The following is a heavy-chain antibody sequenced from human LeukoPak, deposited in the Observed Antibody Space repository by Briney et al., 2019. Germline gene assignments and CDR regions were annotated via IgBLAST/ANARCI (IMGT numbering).Heavy chain of an antibody. CDR2: IKSKTDGGTI. V-gene: IGHV3-15*01. CDR1: GFSISNTA. J-gene: IGHJ4*02. CDR3: ATWGTY. D-gene: IGHD7-27*01. Sequence: GGSLRLSCAASGFSISNTAMNWVRQPPGKGLEWVGRIKSKTDGGTIDYAAPVKGRFTISRDDSKNTLYLQMNSLKTEDTALYYCATWGTYWGQGTLVTVSS.